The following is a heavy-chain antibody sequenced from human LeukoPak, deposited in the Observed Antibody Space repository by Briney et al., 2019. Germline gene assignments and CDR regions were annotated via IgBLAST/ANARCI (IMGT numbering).Heavy chain of an antibody. J-gene: IGHJ4*02. CDR3: ARDWVTGDHRN. CDR2: IWYDGSNK. V-gene: IGHV3-33*08. CDR1: GFTFGSYA. D-gene: IGHD7-27*01. Sequence: GGSLRLSCAASGFTFGSYAMYWVRQAPGKGLEWVAVIWYDGSNKYYADSVKGRFTISRDNSKNTLYLQMNSLRAEDTAVYYCARDWVTGDHRNWGQGTLVTVSS.